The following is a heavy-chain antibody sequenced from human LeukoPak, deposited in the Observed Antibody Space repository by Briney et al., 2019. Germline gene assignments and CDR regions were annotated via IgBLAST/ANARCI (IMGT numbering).Heavy chain of an antibody. CDR3: ARTPGGPSRSWRIDY. CDR2: INHSGST. Sequence: PSETLSLTCAVYGGSFSGYYWSWIRQPPGKGLEWIGEINHSGSTNYNPSLKSRVTISADTSKNQFSLKLSSVTAADTAVYYCARTPGGPSRSWRIDYWGQGTLVTVSS. D-gene: IGHD6-13*01. CDR1: GGSFSGYY. J-gene: IGHJ4*02. V-gene: IGHV4-34*01.